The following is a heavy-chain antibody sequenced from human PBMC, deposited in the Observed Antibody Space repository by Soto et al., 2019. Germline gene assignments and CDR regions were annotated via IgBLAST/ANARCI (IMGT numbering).Heavy chain of an antibody. Sequence: PSETLSLTCTVPGGSISSGDYYWSWIRQPPGKGLEWIGSIYYSGSTYYNPSLKSRVTISVDTSKNQFSLKLSSVTAADTAVYYCARLRSGSYYTPEYFQHWGQGTLVTVSS. V-gene: IGHV4-39*01. D-gene: IGHD1-26*01. J-gene: IGHJ1*01. CDR1: GGSISSGDYY. CDR3: ARLRSGSYYTPEYFQH. CDR2: IYYSGST.